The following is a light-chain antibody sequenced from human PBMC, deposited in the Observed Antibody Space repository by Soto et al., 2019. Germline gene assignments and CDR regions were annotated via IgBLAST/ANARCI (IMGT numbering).Light chain of an antibody. CDR2: GVS. V-gene: IGKV3-20*01. Sequence: EIVLTQSPGTLSLSPGEKATLSCRASQSVGDTFLSWYQQKPGLAPRLLIYGVSNRATGIPDRFSGSGSGTDSILTISKREPEVLPLFYGGHFFTSPPRTFGKGTKVK. CDR3: GHFFTSPPRT. CDR1: QSVGDTF. J-gene: IGKJ1*01.